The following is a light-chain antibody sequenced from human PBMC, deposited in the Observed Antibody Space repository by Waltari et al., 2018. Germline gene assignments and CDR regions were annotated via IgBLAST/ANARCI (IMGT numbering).Light chain of an antibody. CDR1: TSNIGGNN. Sequence: QSLLTQPPSVSGTPGQRVTISCSGRTSNIGGNNVSWYQQFPGTTPKLLIPRNNQRPSGVPDRFSASKSGTSASLAISGLRAEDEASYYCAAWDDTLSGVIFGGGSKLTVL. V-gene: IGLV1-47*01. J-gene: IGLJ2*01. CDR2: RNN. CDR3: AAWDDTLSGVI.